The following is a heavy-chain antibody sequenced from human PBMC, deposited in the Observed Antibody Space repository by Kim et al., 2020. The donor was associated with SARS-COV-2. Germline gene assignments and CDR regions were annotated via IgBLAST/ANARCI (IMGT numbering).Heavy chain of an antibody. CDR1: GGSISSYY. V-gene: IGHV4-59*01. Sequence: SETLSLTCTVSGGSISSYYWSWIRQPPGKGLEWIGYIYYSGSTNYNPSLKSRVTISVDTSKNQFSLKLSSVTAADTAVYYCARGYDYDSTGYYYDYYYGMDVWGQGATVTVS. CDR3: ARGYDYDSTGYYYDYYYGMDV. J-gene: IGHJ6*02. CDR2: IYYSGST. D-gene: IGHD3-22*01.